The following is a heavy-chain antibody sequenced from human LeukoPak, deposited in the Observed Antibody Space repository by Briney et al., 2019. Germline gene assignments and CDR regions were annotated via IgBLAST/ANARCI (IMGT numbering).Heavy chain of an antibody. J-gene: IGHJ4*02. CDR1: GFTFSSYW. V-gene: IGHV3-23*01. CDR3: AKDGRYCSSTSCYNAPDYFDY. D-gene: IGHD2-2*02. Sequence: QSGGSLRLSCAASGFTFSSYWMSWVRQAPGKGLEWVSSIFDSGAPSYYADSVKGRFTISRDNSKNTLYLQMNSLRAEDTAVYYCAKDGRYCSSTSCYNAPDYFDYWGQGTLVTVSS. CDR2: IFDSGAPS.